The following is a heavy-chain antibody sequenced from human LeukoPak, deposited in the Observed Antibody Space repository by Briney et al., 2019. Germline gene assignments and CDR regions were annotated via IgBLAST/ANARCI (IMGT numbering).Heavy chain of an antibody. CDR1: GFTFRTYA. V-gene: IGHV3-30*18. CDR2: ISYDGSNK. D-gene: IGHD2-2*01. Sequence: GGSLRLSCAASGFTFRTYAMSWVRQAPGKGLEWVAVISYDGSNKYYADSVKGRFTISRDNSKNTLYLQMNSLRAEDTAVYYCAKDHRGYCSSTSCPYYFDYWGQGTLVTVSS. J-gene: IGHJ4*02. CDR3: AKDHRGYCSSTSCPYYFDY.